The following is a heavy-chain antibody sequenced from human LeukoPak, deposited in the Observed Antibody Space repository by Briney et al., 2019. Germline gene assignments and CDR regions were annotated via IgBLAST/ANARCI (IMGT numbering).Heavy chain of an antibody. CDR1: GGSISSSNW. CDR3: ARIPSGSYGIFDY. V-gene: IGHV4-4*02. CDR2: IYHSGSA. J-gene: IGHJ4*02. D-gene: IGHD1-26*01. Sequence: SGTLSLTCAVSGGSISSSNWWSWVRQPPGKGLEWIGEIYHSGSANQNPSLKSRISMSLDKSKNQFSLRLTSVTAADTAVYYCARIPSGSYGIFDYWGQGTLVTVSS.